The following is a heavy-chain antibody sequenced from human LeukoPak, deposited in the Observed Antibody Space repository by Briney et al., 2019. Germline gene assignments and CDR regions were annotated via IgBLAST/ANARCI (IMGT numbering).Heavy chain of an antibody. CDR3: ARQPPSSSGYYYFDY. J-gene: IGHJ4*02. CDR1: GFIVSSNS. Sequence: GGSLRLSCAASGFIVSSNSMSWVRQTPGKGLEWVSVIYDGDKTNYGDSVKGRFTISRDNSKNTLYLQMNSLRAEDTAIYYCARQPPSSSGYYYFDYWGQGIPVTVSS. CDR2: IYDGDKT. V-gene: IGHV3-53*01. D-gene: IGHD3-22*01.